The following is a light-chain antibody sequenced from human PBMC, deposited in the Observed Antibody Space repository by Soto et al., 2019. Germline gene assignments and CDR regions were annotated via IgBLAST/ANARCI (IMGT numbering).Light chain of an antibody. CDR3: QQSYITPYT. CDR1: QSISVH. J-gene: IGKJ2*01. CDR2: AAS. V-gene: IGKV1-39*01. Sequence: DIQMTQSPSSLSASVGDTVTITCRASQSISVHLNWYQQKPGKVPKLLINAASNLQSGVPSSFSGSGSETDFALTISSLQPEDFATYYCQQSYITPYTFGQGNKLQIK.